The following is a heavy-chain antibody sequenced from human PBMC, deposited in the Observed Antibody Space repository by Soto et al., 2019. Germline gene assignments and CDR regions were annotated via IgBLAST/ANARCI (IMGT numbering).Heavy chain of an antibody. CDR1: GGSVSSGSYY. Sequence: QVQLQESGPGLVKPSETLSLTCTVSGGSVSSGSYYWSWIRQPPGKGLEWIGYIHYSGSTNHNPSLKSQITISIDTSKNQFSLKLRSVTAADTALYYCARDWRVIDAFDLWGQGTMVTVSS. CDR3: ARDWRVIDAFDL. J-gene: IGHJ3*01. CDR2: IHYSGST. V-gene: IGHV4-61*01.